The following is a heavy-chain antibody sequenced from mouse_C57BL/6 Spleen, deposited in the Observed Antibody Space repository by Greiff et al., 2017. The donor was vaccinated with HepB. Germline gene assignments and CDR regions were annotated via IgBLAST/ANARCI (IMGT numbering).Heavy chain of an antibody. Sequence: QVQLQQSGAELVRPGASVTLSCKASGYTFTDYEMHWVKQTPVHGLEWIGAIDPETGGTAYNQKFKGKAILTADKSSSTAYMERRSLTSEDSAVYYCTRQEYYGMSDGYFDVWGTGTTVTVSS. J-gene: IGHJ1*03. CDR3: TRQEYYGMSDGYFDV. CDR2: IDPETGGT. CDR1: GYTFTDYE. D-gene: IGHD1-1*01. V-gene: IGHV1-15*01.